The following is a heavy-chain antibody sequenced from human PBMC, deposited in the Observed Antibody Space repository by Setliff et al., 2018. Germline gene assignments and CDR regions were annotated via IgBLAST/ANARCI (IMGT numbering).Heavy chain of an antibody. J-gene: IGHJ4*02. V-gene: IGHV1-69*10. CDR3: ARDSSQWLVRRYFDY. Sequence: SVQVSCKESGSTFSSYAISWVRQAPGQGLEWMGGIIPILGIANYAQKFQGRVTITANKSTSTAYMELSSLRSEDTAVNYCARDSSQWLVRRYFDYWGQGTLVTV. D-gene: IGHD6-19*01. CDR1: GSTFSSYA. CDR2: IIPILGIA.